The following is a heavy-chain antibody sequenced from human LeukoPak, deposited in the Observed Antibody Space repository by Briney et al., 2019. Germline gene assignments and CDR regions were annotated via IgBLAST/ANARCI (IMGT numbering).Heavy chain of an antibody. CDR2: IYYSGST. J-gene: IGHJ4*02. D-gene: IGHD3-3*01. CDR1: GGSISSGDYY. CDR3: ARARQRITIFGVVVTYFDY. Sequence: SETLSLTCTVSGGSISSGDYYWSWIRQPPGKGLEWIGYIYYSGSTYYNPSLKSRVTISVDTSKNQFSLKLSSVTAADTAVYYCARARQRITIFGVVVTYFDYWGQGTLVTVSS. V-gene: IGHV4-30-4*08.